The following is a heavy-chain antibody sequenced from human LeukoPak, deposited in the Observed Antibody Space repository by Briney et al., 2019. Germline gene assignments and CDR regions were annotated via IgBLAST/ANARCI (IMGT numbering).Heavy chain of an antibody. D-gene: IGHD4-17*01. CDR2: ISGSGGST. CDR3: AKDLVGHYGDGTARC. CDR1: GFTFSSYA. Sequence: PGVSLRLSCAASGFTFSSYAMSWVRQAPGKGLEWVSAISGSGGSTYYADSVKGRFTISRDNSKNTLYLQMNSLRAEDTAVCYCAKDLVGHYGDGTARCWGQGTLVTASS. J-gene: IGHJ4*02. V-gene: IGHV3-23*01.